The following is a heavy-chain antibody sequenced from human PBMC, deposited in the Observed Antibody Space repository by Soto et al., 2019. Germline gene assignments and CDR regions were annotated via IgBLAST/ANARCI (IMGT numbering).Heavy chain of an antibody. CDR2: IIPIFGTA. CDR1: GGTFSSYA. V-gene: IGHV1-69*01. Sequence: QVQLVQSGAEVKKPGSSVKVSCKVSGGTFSSYAISWVRQAPGQGLEWMGGIIPIFGTANYAQKFQGRVTITADESTSTAYMELSSLRSEDTAVYYCARDISGYYGSGSYYNYYYYGMDVWGQGTTVTVSS. J-gene: IGHJ6*02. CDR3: ARDISGYYGSGSYYNYYYYGMDV. D-gene: IGHD3-10*01.